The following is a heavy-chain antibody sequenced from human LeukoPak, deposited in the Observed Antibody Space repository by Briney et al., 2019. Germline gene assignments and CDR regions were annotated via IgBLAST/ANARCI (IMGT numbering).Heavy chain of an antibody. V-gene: IGHV4-59*08. CDR1: GGSISSYY. Sequence: SETLSLTCTVSGGSISSYYWSWIRQPPGKGLEWIGHIYYSGSTNYNPSLKSRITITVDTSKNKFPLTLSSVTAADTAVYYCARHLRDTPYYFDYWGQGPLVSVSS. D-gene: IGHD5-18*01. CDR3: ARHLRDTPYYFDY. CDR2: IYYSGST. J-gene: IGHJ4*02.